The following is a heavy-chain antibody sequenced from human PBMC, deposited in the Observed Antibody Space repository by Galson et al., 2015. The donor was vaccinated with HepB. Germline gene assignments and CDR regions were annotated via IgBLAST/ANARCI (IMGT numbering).Heavy chain of an antibody. D-gene: IGHD3-10*01. CDR2: ISYDGSNK. CDR3: AKAPYGEGYNWFDP. CDR1: GFTFSSYG. Sequence: SLRLSCAASGFTFSSYGMHWVRQAPGKGLEWVAVISYDGSNKYYADSVKGRFTISRDNSKNTLYLQMNSLRAEDTAVYYCAKAPYGEGYNWFDPWGQGTLVTVSS. J-gene: IGHJ5*02. V-gene: IGHV3-30*18.